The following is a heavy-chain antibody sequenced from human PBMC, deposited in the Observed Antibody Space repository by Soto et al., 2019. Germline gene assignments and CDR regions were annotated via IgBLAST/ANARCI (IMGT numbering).Heavy chain of an antibody. D-gene: IGHD3-16*02. CDR1: GFTFSRYW. Sequence: GGSLRLSCAASGFTFSRYWMSWVRQAPGKGLEWVANIKEDGSEKRNVDSVKGRFTISRDNAKNSLYLQMNSLRAEDTAVYYCARAYYAFLWGSYRFDYWAREPWSPCPQ. CDR3: ARAYYAFLWGSYRFDY. CDR2: IKEDGSEK. J-gene: IGHJ4*02. V-gene: IGHV3-7*01.